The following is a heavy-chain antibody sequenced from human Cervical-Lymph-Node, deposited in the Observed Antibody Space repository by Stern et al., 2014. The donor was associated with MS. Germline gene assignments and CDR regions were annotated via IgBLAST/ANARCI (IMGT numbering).Heavy chain of an antibody. CDR2: VNPDSGTT. D-gene: IGHD1-14*01. V-gene: IGHV1-8*01. CDR1: GYRFTTYD. CDR3: ARGGRGAFDV. Sequence: QMQLVQSEAEARMPGASVKVTCKTSGYRFTTYDFNWVRQAPGQGLEWMGWVNPDSGTTGYAPKFQGRLTLTTTTSLKTTSMELRSLRPDDTAVYYCARGGRGAFDVWGQGTTVTVSS. J-gene: IGHJ3*01.